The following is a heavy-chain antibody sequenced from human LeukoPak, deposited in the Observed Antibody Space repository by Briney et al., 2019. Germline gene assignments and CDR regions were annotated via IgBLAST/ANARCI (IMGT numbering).Heavy chain of an antibody. CDR1: GGSFSSYV. CDR2: ITPIFGTA. J-gene: IGHJ3*02. CDR3: ASLPMRYCSGGSCQEDI. D-gene: IGHD2-15*01. V-gene: IGHV1-69*06. Sequence: ASVKVSCKASGGSFSSYVISWVRQAPGQGLEWLGGITPIFGTANYAQKFQGRVTITADKSTSTAYMELSSLRSEDTAVYYCASLPMRYCSGGSCQEDIWGQGTMVTVSS.